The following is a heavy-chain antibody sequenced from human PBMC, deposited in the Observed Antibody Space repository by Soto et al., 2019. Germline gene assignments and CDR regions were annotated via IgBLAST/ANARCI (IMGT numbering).Heavy chain of an antibody. Sequence: ASVKVSCKASGYTFTSYCMSWVRQAPGQGLECMGWISAYNGNTNYAQKLQGRVTMTTDTSTSTAYMELRSLRSDDTAVYYCASWNPTRPSLDYWGQGTLVTVSS. CDR2: ISAYNGNT. V-gene: IGHV1-18*01. J-gene: IGHJ4*02. CDR3: ASWNPTRPSLDY. D-gene: IGHD1-1*01. CDR1: GYTFTSYC.